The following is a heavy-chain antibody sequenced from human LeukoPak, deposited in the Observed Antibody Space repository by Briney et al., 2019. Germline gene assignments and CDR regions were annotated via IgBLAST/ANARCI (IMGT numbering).Heavy chain of an antibody. CDR1: GFTFSSYS. CDR2: ISSSSSYI. CDR3: ARALDPNYYDSSGYYNDAFDI. V-gene: IGHV3-21*01. Sequence: GGSLRLSCAASGFTFSSYSMNWVRQAPGKGLEWVSSISSSSSYIYYADSVKGRSTISRDNAKNSLYLQMNSLRAEDTAVYYCARALDPNYYDSSGYYNDAFDIWGQGTMVTVSS. D-gene: IGHD3-22*01. J-gene: IGHJ3*02.